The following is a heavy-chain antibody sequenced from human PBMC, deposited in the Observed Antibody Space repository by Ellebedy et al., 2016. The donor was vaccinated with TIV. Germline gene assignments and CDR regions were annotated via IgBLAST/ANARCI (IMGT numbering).Heavy chain of an antibody. CDR2: IYYSGST. CDR1: GGSIRSYY. Sequence: SETLSLXCTVSGGSIRSYYWSWIRQPPGKGLEWIGYIYYSGSTNYNPSLKSRVTISVDTSKNQFSLKLSSVTAADTAVYYCARDGGYYYGMDVWGQGTTVTVSS. CDR3: ARDGGYYYGMDV. J-gene: IGHJ6*02. V-gene: IGHV4-59*01.